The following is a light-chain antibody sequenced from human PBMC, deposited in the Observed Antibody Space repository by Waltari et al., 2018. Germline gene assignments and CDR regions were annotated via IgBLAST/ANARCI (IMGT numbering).Light chain of an antibody. CDR2: VNSDGGH. V-gene: IGLV4-69*01. J-gene: IGLJ3*02. CDR1: SGHSSNI. CDR3: QTGGHGTWV. Sequence: QLVLTQSPSASASLGASVKLTCTLSSGHSSNIIAWLQQKPEKGPRYLMKVNSDGGHSKGDEIPHRFSASSSGAERYLTISTVQSGDEADYYCQTGGHGTWVFGGGTKLTVL.